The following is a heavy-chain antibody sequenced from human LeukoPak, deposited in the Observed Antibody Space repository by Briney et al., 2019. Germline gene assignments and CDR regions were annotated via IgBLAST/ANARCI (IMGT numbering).Heavy chain of an antibody. CDR3: ARSGLNRFDS. J-gene: IGHJ4*02. Sequence: GGSLRLSCAASGFTFSNYGMHWVRQAPGKGLEWVAFIRYDGSNKYYADSVKGRFTISRDNSKNTLYLQMNSLRAEDTAVYYCARSGLNRFDSWGQGTLVTVSS. CDR2: IRYDGSNK. V-gene: IGHV3-33*08. CDR1: GFTFSNYG. D-gene: IGHD2-15*01.